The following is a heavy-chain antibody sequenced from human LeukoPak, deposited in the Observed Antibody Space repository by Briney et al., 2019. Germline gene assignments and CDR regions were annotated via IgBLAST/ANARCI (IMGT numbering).Heavy chain of an antibody. CDR1: GDSFSSGSYS. V-gene: IGHV4-61*01. Sequence: PSETLSLTCTVSGDSFSSGSYSWSWIRQPPGKGLEWIGYIFYRGSTSYNPSLKSRLTISADSSKNQFSLRLSSVTAADTAVYYCARARNYYYYLDVWGQGTTVTVSS. D-gene: IGHD1-14*01. CDR2: IFYRGST. J-gene: IGHJ6*02. CDR3: ARARNYYYYLDV.